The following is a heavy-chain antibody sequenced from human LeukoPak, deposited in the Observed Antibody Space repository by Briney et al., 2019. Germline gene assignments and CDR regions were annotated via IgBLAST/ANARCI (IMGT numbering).Heavy chain of an antibody. CDR3: ASVRGIYGSGTYRDY. J-gene: IGHJ4*02. Sequence: PGGSLRLSCAASGFTFSSYAMSWVRQAPGKGLEWVSYIRSSSSVIYYADSVRGRFTISRDNANNSLSLQMNSLRAEDTAVYYCASVRGIYGSGTYRDYWGQGTLVTVSS. CDR2: IRSSSSVI. D-gene: IGHD3-10*01. V-gene: IGHV3-48*04. CDR1: GFTFSSYA.